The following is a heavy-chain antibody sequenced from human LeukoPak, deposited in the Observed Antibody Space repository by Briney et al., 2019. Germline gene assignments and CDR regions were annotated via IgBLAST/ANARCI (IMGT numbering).Heavy chain of an antibody. V-gene: IGHV3-7*01. J-gene: IGHJ4*02. CDR3: ARKYCSGGVCSDFDF. CDR2: IKEDGSET. D-gene: IGHD2-15*01. CDR1: GFTFSSYW. Sequence: GGSLRLSCAASGFTFSSYWMSWVRQAPGKGLEWVANIKEDGSETYYVDSVKGRFTISRDNAEHSLYLQMNSLRAEDTAVYYCARKYCSGGVCSDFDFWGQGTLVTVSS.